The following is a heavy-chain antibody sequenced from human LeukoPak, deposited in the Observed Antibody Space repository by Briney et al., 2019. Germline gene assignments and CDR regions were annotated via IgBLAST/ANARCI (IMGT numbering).Heavy chain of an antibody. V-gene: IGHV1-69*05. Sequence: SVKVSCKASGGTFSSYAISWVRQAPGQGLEWMGGIIPIFGTANYAQKFQGRVTITTDESTSTAYMELSSLRSEDTAAYYCAREVWESLPLWFDPWGQGTLVTVSS. J-gene: IGHJ5*02. CDR1: GGTFSSYA. CDR2: IIPIFGTA. D-gene: IGHD3-16*01. CDR3: AREVWESLPLWFDP.